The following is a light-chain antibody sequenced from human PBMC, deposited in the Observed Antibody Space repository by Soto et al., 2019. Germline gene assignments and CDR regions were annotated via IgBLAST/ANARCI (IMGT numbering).Light chain of an antibody. CDR1: QSISSY. Sequence: DIKMTQSPSSLSASVGDRVTITCRASQSISSYLNWYQQKPGKAPKLLIYAASSLQSGVPSRFSGGGSGTDFTLTISSLQPEDFATYYCQQSYSTPRTFGQGTKVEIK. CDR2: AAS. J-gene: IGKJ1*01. V-gene: IGKV1-39*01. CDR3: QQSYSTPRT.